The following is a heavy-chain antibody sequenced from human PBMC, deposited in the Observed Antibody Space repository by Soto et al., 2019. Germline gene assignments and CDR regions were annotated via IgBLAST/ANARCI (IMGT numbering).Heavy chain of an antibody. CDR2: IIPIFGTA. Sequence: QVQLVQSGAEVKKPGSSMKVSCKAPGGTFSSYAISWVRQAPGQGLEWMGGIIPIFGTAKYAQKFQGRVTITADESTSTGYMELSSLRSEDTAVYYCARSQGGSSSLDIYYYSYYGMDVWGQGTTVTVSS. D-gene: IGHD2-15*01. J-gene: IGHJ6*02. CDR1: GGTFSSYA. CDR3: ARSQGGSSSLDIYYYSYYGMDV. V-gene: IGHV1-69*01.